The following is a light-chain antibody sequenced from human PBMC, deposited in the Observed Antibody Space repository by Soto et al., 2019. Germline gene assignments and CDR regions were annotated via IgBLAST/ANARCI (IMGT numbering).Light chain of an antibody. Sequence: IVLTQSPATLSVSPGETASLSCRASQSAGNFLAWYKQKPGQAPRLLIYYISTRATGIPARFSGSGSGTEFTLTINRLEPEDLAVYYCQQYGSSPFTFGPGTKVDIK. CDR2: YIS. CDR1: QSAGNF. J-gene: IGKJ3*01. CDR3: QQYGSSPFT. V-gene: IGKV3-20*01.